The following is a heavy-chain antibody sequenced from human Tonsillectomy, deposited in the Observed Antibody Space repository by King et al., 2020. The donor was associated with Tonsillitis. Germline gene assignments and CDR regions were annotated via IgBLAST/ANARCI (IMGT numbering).Heavy chain of an antibody. V-gene: IGHV1-18*04. Sequence: VQLVESGAEVKKPGASVKVSCKASGYTFTSYGISWVRQAPGQGLEWMGWISAYNGNTNYAQKLQGRVTMTTDTSTSTAYMELRSLRSDDTAVYYCARLRYFYDSSGYYDYYFDCRGQATLVTDSS. D-gene: IGHD3-22*01. CDR2: ISAYNGNT. CDR1: GYTFTSYG. J-gene: IGHJ4*02. CDR3: ARLRYFYDSSGYYDYYFDC.